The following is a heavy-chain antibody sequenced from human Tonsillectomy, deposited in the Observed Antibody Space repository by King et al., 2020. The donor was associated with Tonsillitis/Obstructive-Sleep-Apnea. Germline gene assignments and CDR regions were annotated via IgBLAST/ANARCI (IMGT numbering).Heavy chain of an antibody. J-gene: IGHJ6*03. V-gene: IGHV4-31*01. CDR3: ATGSRNYYYMDV. Sequence: QLQESGPGLVKPSQTLSLTCTVSGGSISSGGYYWSWIRQHPGKGLEWIGYIYYSGSTYYNPSLQSLVTISVDTSTNQFSRKLSSVTAADTAVYYCATGSRNYYYMDVWGKGTTVTVSS. CDR2: IYYSGST. CDR1: GGSISSGGYY.